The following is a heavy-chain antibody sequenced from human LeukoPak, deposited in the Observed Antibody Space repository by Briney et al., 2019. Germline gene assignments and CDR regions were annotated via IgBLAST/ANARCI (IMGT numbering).Heavy chain of an antibody. V-gene: IGHV5-51*01. CDR2: IYPGDSDT. D-gene: IGHD6-19*01. Sequence: GESLKISCKASGYSFTSYWIVWVRQMPGKGLEWMGIIYPGDSDTRYSPSFQGQVTISADKSISTAFLQWSGLKASDTAIYYCARPTLTGYSSGFGYSGQGTLVTVSS. CDR3: ARPTLTGYSSGFGY. CDR1: GYSFTSYW. J-gene: IGHJ4*02.